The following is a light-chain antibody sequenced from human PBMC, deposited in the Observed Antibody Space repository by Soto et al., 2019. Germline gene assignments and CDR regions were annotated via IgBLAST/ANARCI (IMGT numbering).Light chain of an antibody. CDR1: QDIRNY. J-gene: IGKJ1*01. Sequence: AIQVTQSPTSLSASVGDRVTITCRSSQDIRNYLGWYQQKPGKAPQLLIYGASSLQRGVSSRFSGSGFGTDLTITISSLQPEDSETYDCLQDRSHFWTFGQGTKVDIK. CDR2: GAS. V-gene: IGKV1-6*01. CDR3: LQDRSHFWT.